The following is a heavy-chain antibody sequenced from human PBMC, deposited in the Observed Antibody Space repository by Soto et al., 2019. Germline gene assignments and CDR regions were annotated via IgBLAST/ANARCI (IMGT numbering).Heavy chain of an antibody. CDR1: GFSFSTNG. Sequence: QVQLVESGGGVVQPGRSLRLSCAASGFSFSTNGMHWVRQAPGKGLEWVAVISYDGSTKYYADSVKGRFTISRDNSKNTLYLQMSSLRAEDTAMYYCARDEDTEFDNWGQGTLVTVSS. CDR2: ISYDGSTK. V-gene: IGHV3-30*03. CDR3: ARDEDTEFDN. J-gene: IGHJ4*02. D-gene: IGHD2-15*01.